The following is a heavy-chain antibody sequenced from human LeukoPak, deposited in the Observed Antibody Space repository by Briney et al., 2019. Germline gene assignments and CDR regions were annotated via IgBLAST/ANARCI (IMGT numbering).Heavy chain of an antibody. CDR2: MNPNSGNT. CDR3: ARQLPATDYYYMDV. Sequence: ASVKVSCKASGYTFTRYVSNSVRQATGHGLEWMGWMNPNSGNTGYAQKFQGRVTITRNNSISTAYMELSSLRSEDTAVYYCARQLPATDYYYMDVWGKGTTVTVSS. V-gene: IGHV1-8*03. D-gene: IGHD6-6*01. J-gene: IGHJ6*03. CDR1: GYTFTRYV.